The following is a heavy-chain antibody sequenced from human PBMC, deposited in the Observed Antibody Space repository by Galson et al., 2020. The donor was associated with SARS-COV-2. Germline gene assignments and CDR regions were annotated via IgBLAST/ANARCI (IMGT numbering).Heavy chain of an antibody. V-gene: IGHV1-18*04. J-gene: IGHJ6*02. CDR2: ISAYNGNT. CDR3: ARDRSFYYARDYYYGMDV. Sequence: VKVSCKASGYTFTSYGISWVRQAPGQGLEWMGWISAYNGNTNYAQKLQGRVTMTTDTSTSTAYMELRSLRSDDTAVYYCARDRSFYYARDYYYGMDVWGQGTTVTVSS. CDR1: GYTFTSYG. D-gene: IGHD3-10*01.